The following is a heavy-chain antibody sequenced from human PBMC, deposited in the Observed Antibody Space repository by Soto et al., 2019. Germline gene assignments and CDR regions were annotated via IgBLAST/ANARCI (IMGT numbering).Heavy chain of an antibody. J-gene: IGHJ4*02. CDR2: IKSKTNGGTT. Sequence: PGGSLRLSCGASGFIFSNAWMSWVRQAPGKGLEWVGRIKSKTNGGTTDYAAPVRGRFSISRDDSKNTLYLQMNSLKTEDTAVYYCTTDDPINRYWGQGTLVTVSS. CDR3: TTDDPINRY. V-gene: IGHV3-15*01. CDR1: GFIFSNAW.